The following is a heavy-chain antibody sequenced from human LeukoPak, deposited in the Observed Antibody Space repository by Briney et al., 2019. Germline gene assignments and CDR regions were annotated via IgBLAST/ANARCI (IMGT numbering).Heavy chain of an antibody. D-gene: IGHD2-15*01. V-gene: IGHV3-53*01. Sequence: GGFLRLSCAASGFTVSSNYMSWVRQAPGKGLEWVSVIYSGGSTYYADSVKGRFTISRDNAKNSLYLQMNSLRAEDTAVYYCAIGALGSGMSSWSYWGQGTLVTVSS. CDR2: IYSGGST. CDR1: GFTVSSNY. J-gene: IGHJ4*02. CDR3: AIGALGSGMSSWSY.